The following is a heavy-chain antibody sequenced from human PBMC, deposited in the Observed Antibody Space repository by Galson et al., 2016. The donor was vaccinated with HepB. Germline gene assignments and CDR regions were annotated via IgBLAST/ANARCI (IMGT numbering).Heavy chain of an antibody. J-gene: IGHJ4*02. V-gene: IGHV6-1*01. CDR2: TYYMSKRSS. CDR1: GCSVSRNTSA. CDR3: SSGTGAYVQ. Sequence: CAISGCSVSRNTSAWNWIRRSPSRGREWLGWTYYMSKRSSDSAVSMKSRRTINADTSMNQFSLQLNSVTPEDTAVYYCSSGTGAYVQWGQGTLVTVSS. D-gene: IGHD5-12*01.